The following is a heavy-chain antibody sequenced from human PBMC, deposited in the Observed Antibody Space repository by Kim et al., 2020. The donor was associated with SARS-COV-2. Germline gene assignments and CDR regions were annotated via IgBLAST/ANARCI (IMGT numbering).Heavy chain of an antibody. Sequence: SRKSRVTISVDTSNNQFSLKLSSVTAADTGVYYCARDGVLGSYDYFYGMDVWGQGTTVTVSS. J-gene: IGHJ6*02. V-gene: IGHV4-59*01. D-gene: IGHD1-26*01. CDR3: ARDGVLGSYDYFYGMDV.